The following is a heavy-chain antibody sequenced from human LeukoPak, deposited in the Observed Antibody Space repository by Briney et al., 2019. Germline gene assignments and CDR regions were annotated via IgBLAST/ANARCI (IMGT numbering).Heavy chain of an antibody. CDR3: ARALYSSGWYGDDAFDI. D-gene: IGHD6-19*01. J-gene: IGHJ3*02. Sequence: GGSLRLSCAASGFTFSDYYMSWIRQAPGKGLEWVSYISSSGSTIYYADSVKGRFTISRDNAKNSLYLQMNSLGAEDTAVYYCARALYSSGWYGDDAFDIWGQGTMVTVSS. CDR2: ISSSGSTI. CDR1: GFTFSDYY. V-gene: IGHV3-11*01.